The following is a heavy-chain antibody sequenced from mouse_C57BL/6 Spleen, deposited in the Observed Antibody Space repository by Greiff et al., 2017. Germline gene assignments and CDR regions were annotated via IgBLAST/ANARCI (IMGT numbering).Heavy chain of an antibody. J-gene: IGHJ2*01. D-gene: IGHD1-1*01. CDR2: IDPSDSYT. Sequence: VQLQQPGAELVRPGTSVKLSCKASGYTFTSYWMHWVKQRPGQGLEWIGVIDPSDSYTKYNQKFKGKATLTVDTSSSTAYMQLSSLTSEDSAVYYCARSHFITTVVAPNFDYWGQGTTLTVSS. CDR3: ARSHFITTVVAPNFDY. CDR1: GYTFTSYW. V-gene: IGHV1-59*01.